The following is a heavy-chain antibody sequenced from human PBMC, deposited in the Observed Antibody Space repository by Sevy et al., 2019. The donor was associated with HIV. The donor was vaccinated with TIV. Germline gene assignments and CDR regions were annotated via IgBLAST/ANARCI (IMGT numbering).Heavy chain of an antibody. CDR1: GFTFSSYG. V-gene: IGHV3-30*18. CDR3: AKGSGYSGYSSGDYFDY. D-gene: IGHD3-22*01. Sequence: GGSLRLSCAASGFTFSSYGMQWVRQAPGKGLEWMAVISYDGSNEYYAESVKGPFTIFRDNSKNTLFLQMNSLRAEDTAVYYCAKGSGYSGYSSGDYFDYWGQGTLVTVSS. CDR2: ISYDGSNE. J-gene: IGHJ4*02.